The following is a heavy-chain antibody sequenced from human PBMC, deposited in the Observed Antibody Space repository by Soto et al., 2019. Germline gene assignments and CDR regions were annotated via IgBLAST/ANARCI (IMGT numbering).Heavy chain of an antibody. J-gene: IGHJ6*02. CDR1: GYSFTSYW. CDR2: IYPGDSDT. Sequence: GESLKISCQCSGYSFTSYWIGWARQMPGKGLEWMGIIYPGDSDTRYSPSFQGQVTISADKSISTAYLQWSSLKASDTAMYYCARPRYPGRGYYGMDVWGQGTTVTVSS. CDR3: ARPRYPGRGYYGMDV. D-gene: IGHD2-15*01. V-gene: IGHV5-51*01.